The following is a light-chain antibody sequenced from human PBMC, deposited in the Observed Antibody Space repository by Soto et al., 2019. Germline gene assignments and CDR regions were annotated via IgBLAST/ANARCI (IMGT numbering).Light chain of an antibody. Sequence: EIVMTQSPATLSVSPGERATLSCRASQSVSGNLAWYQQKPGQAPRLLIYGASTRATGIPARFSGSGSGTEFTLTISSLQSKDFAVYYCQQYNNWPPWTFGQGTKVESK. V-gene: IGKV3-15*01. J-gene: IGKJ1*01. CDR2: GAS. CDR1: QSVSGN. CDR3: QQYNNWPPWT.